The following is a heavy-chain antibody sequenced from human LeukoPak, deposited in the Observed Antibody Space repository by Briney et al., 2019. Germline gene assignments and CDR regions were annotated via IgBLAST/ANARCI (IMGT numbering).Heavy chain of an antibody. CDR3: AKASFEGGSYSNDY. Sequence: SQTLSLTCTVSGGSISSGGYYWSWIRQPPGKGLEWIGYIYHSGNTYYNPSLKSRVTISVDRSKNQFSLKLSSVTAADTAVYYCAKASFEGGSYSNDYWGQGTLVTVSS. V-gene: IGHV4-30-2*01. CDR2: IYHSGNT. J-gene: IGHJ4*02. D-gene: IGHD1-26*01. CDR1: GGSISSGGYY.